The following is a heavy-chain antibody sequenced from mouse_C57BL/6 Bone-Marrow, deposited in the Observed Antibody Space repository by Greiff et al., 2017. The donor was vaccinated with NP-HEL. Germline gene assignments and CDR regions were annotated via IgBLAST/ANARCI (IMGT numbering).Heavy chain of an antibody. J-gene: IGHJ1*03. CDR3: ERLYWCFDV. CDR2: INPNNGGT. CDR1: GYTFTDYY. Sequence: EVQLQQSGPELVKPGASVKISCKASGYTFTDYYMNWVKQSHGKSLEWIGDINPNNGGTSYNQKFKGKATLTVDNSSSKAYMELRSLTSEDSAVCYCERLYWCFDVWGTGTTVTVSS. V-gene: IGHV1-26*01.